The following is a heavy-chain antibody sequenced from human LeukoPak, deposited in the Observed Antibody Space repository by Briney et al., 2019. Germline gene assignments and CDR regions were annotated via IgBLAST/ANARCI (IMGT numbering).Heavy chain of an antibody. CDR2: ISSSSSYI. D-gene: IGHD5/OR15-5a*01. Sequence: GGSLRLSCAASGFTFRSYSMNWVRQAPGKGLEWVSSISSSSSYIFYADSVKGRFTISRDNSKNTLYLQMNSLRAEDTAVYYCARDYLRTHFDYWGQGTLVTVSS. CDR1: GFTFRSYS. J-gene: IGHJ4*02. CDR3: ARDYLRTHFDY. V-gene: IGHV3-21*01.